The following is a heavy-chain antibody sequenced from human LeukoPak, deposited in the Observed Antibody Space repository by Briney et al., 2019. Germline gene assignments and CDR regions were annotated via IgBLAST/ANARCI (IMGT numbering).Heavy chain of an antibody. CDR3: ARGFDGVAGWFDP. D-gene: IGHD3-9*01. Sequence: KSSETLSLTCTVSGGSISSYYWSWIRQPPGKGLEWIGYIYYSGSTNYNPSLKSRVTISVDTSKYQFSLKLSSVIAADTAVYYCARGFDGVAGWFDPWGQGTLVTVSS. V-gene: IGHV4-59*01. CDR2: IYYSGST. CDR1: GGSISSYY. J-gene: IGHJ5*02.